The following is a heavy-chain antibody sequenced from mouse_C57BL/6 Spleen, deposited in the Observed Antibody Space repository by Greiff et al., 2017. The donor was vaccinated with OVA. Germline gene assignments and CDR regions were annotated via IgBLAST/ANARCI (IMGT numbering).Heavy chain of an antibody. Sequence: EVMLVESGGGLVQPGASLRLSCAASGFTFTDYYMSWVRQPPGKAPEWLALLRNKANGYTTEYTAYVKGRFTISRDNSHNILYLQMNTLSAEDSATYYCVKADYYYEGYFDVWGTGTTVTVSS. D-gene: IGHD1-1*01. CDR1: GFTFTDYY. V-gene: IGHV7-4*01. CDR2: LRNKANGYTT. J-gene: IGHJ1*03. CDR3: VKADYYYEGYFDV.